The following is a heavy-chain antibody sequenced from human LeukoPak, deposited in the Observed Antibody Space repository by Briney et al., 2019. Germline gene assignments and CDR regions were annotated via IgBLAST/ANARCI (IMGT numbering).Heavy chain of an antibody. J-gene: IGHJ4*02. CDR3: STDSGRSYFYFDF. Sequence: SVKVSCKASGGTFSSYAISWVRQAPGQGLEWMGGIIPIFGTANYAQKFQGRVTITTDESTSTAYMELSSLRSEDTAVYYCSTDSGRSYFYFDFWGQGTLVTVSS. V-gene: IGHV1-69*05. CDR1: GGTFSSYA. CDR2: IIPIFGTA. D-gene: IGHD3-10*01.